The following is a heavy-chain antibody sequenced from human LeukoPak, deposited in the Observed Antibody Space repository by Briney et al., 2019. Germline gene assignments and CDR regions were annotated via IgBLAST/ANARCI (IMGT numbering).Heavy chain of an antibody. CDR2: ISSSSSAN. D-gene: IGHD5-18*01. V-gene: IGHV3-48*02. Sequence: GRSLRLSCAASGFTFSSYSMNWVRQAPGKGLEWVSYISSSSSANYYADSVKGRFTISRDNAKNSLYLQMNSLRDEDTAVYYCARERFIGGNSYGLDVWGQGTTVTVSS. J-gene: IGHJ6*02. CDR3: ARERFIGGNSYGLDV. CDR1: GFTFSSYS.